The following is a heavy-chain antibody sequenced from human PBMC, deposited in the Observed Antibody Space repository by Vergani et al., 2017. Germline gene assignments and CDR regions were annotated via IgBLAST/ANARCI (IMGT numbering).Heavy chain of an antibody. CDR2: IIPIFGTA. Sequence: QVQLVQSGAEVKKPGSSVKVSCKASGGTFSSYAISWVRQAPGQGLEWMGGIIPIFGTANYAQKFQGRVTITADESTSTAYMELSSLRAEDTAVYYWARVRIYGGVIIRDWFDPWGQGTLVTVSS. CDR1: GGTFSSYA. CDR3: ARVRIYGGVIIRDWFDP. V-gene: IGHV1-69*01. J-gene: IGHJ5*02. D-gene: IGHD3-10*01.